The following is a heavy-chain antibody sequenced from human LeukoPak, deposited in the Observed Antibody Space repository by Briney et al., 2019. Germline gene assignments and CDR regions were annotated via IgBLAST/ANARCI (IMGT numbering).Heavy chain of an antibody. CDR1: GFTFSSYA. CDR3: ARDINDYGDYEGLDY. D-gene: IGHD4-17*01. V-gene: IGHV3-30*04. CDR2: ISYDGSNK. Sequence: GGSLRLSCAASGFTFSSYAMHWVRQAPGKGLEWVAVISYDGSNKYYADSVKGRFTISRDNSKNTLYLQMNSLRAEDTAVYYCARDINDYGDYEGLDYWGQGTLVTVSS. J-gene: IGHJ4*02.